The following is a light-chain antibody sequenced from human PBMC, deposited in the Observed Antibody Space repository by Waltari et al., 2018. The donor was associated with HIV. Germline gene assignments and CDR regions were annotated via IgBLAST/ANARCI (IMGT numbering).Light chain of an antibody. CDR2: YDS. CDR3: QVWDSSSDHYV. Sequence: SYVLTQPPSVSVAPGKTARITCGGNNIGSKSVHWYQRKQGQAPVLVIYYDSDRTSGIPERFSGSNSGNTATLAISRVEAGDEADYYCQVWDSSSDHYVFGTGTKVTVL. V-gene: IGLV3-21*04. CDR1: NIGSKS. J-gene: IGLJ1*01.